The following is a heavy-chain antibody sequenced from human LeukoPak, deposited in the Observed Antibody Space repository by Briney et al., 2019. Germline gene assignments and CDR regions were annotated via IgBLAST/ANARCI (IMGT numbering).Heavy chain of an antibody. CDR1: GFTFSSYW. Sequence: GGSLRLSCAASGFTFSSYWMSWVRQAPGKGLEWVANIKQDGSEKYYVDSVKGRFTISRDNAKNSLYLQMNSLRAEDTAVYYCAREQTRKYYYYYYMDVWGKGTTVTVSS. V-gene: IGHV3-7*01. CDR2: IKQDGSEK. J-gene: IGHJ6*03. CDR3: AREQTRKYYYYYYMDV.